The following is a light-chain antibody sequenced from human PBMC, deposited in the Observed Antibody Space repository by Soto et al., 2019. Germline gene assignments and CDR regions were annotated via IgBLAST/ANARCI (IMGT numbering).Light chain of an antibody. CDR2: DVS. Sequence: QSVLTQPASVSGSPGQSITISCTGTSSDVGGYNYVCWYQQHPGKAPKLMIYDVSNRPSGVSNRFSGSKSGNTASLTISGLQAEDEADYYCSSYTSSSTYVVFGGGTKVTVL. V-gene: IGLV2-14*01. CDR3: SSYTSSSTYVV. J-gene: IGLJ2*01. CDR1: SSDVGGYNY.